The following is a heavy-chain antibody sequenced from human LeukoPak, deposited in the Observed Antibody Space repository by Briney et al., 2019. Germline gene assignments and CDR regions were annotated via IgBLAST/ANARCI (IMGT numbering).Heavy chain of an antibody. CDR2: IYPGDSDT. D-gene: IGHD3-10*01. CDR1: GYTFTSYW. J-gene: IGHJ4*02. CDR3: AVDTNNYYGSGSFDY. V-gene: IGHV5-51*01. Sequence: GESLQISCRGSGYTFTSYWIGWVRQMPGKGLEWMGIIYPGDSDTRYSPSFQGQVTISADKSISTAYLQWSSLQASDTAMYYCAVDTNNYYGSGSFDYWGQGTLVTVSS.